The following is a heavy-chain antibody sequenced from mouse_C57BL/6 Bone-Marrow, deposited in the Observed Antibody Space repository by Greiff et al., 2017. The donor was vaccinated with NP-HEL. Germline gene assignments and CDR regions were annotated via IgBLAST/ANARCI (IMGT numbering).Heavy chain of an antibody. J-gene: IGHJ2*01. CDR2: INPNNGGT. D-gene: IGHD1-1*01. V-gene: IGHV1-22*01. CDR3: ARGDYGNVRYYFDY. Sequence: EVQLQQSGPELVKPGASVKMSCKASGYTFTDYNMHWVKQSHGKSLEWIGYINPNNGGTSYNQKFKGKATLTVNKSSSTADRELRSLTSEDSAVYYCARGDYGNVRYYFDYWGQGTTLTVSS. CDR1: GYTFTDYN.